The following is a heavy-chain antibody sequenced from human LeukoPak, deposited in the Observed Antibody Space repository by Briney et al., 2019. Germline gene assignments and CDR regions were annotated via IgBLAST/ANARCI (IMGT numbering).Heavy chain of an antibody. CDR1: GGSINDYY. CDR2: IYSSGST. CDR3: AREGKWFRSYYYYMDV. V-gene: IGHV4-4*07. Sequence: SETLSLTCNVSGGSINDYYWSWTRQSAGKGLEWLGRIYSSGSTNDNPSFKRRVTMSVDTSANQVSLKLLSVTAADTGVYFCAREGKWFRSYYYYMDVWGEGTMVTVSS. J-gene: IGHJ6*03. D-gene: IGHD3-10*01.